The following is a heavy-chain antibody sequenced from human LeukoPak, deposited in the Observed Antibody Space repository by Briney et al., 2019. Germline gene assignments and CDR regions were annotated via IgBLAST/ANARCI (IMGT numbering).Heavy chain of an antibody. V-gene: IGHV4-4*02. CDR1: RGSIMTTHW. CDR2: IYHAGTT. CDR3: AAWGVDYGGNFDYSDY. J-gene: IGHJ4*02. Sequence: SGTLSLTCTLSRGSIMTTHWWSWVRQPPGKGLEWIGEIYHAGTTNYSPSLKSRLTISVDQSRNQFSLRLSSVTAADTATYYCAAWGVDYGGNFDYSDYWGQGILVTVSS. D-gene: IGHD4-23*01.